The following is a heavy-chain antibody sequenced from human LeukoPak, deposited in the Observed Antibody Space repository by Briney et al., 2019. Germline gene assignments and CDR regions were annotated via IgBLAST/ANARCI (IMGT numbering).Heavy chain of an antibody. V-gene: IGHV3-30*18. Sequence: GGSLRLSCAASGFTFSSYGMHWVRQAPGKGLEWVAVISYDGSNKYYADSVKGRFTISRDNSKNTLYLQMNSLRAEDTAVYYCAKDRDIVVVVAHFDYWGQGTLVTVSS. J-gene: IGHJ4*02. D-gene: IGHD2-15*01. CDR1: GFTFSSYG. CDR2: ISYDGSNK. CDR3: AKDRDIVVVVAHFDY.